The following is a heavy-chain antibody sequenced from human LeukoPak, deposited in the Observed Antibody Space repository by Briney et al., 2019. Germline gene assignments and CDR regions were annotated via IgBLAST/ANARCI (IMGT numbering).Heavy chain of an antibody. CDR3: AKREWGADAFDI. Sequence: GGSLRLSCAASGFTFSDYYMSWIRQAPGKGLEWVSAISGSGGSTYYADSVKGRFTISRDNSKNTLYLQMNSLRAEDTAVYYCAKREWGADAFDIWGQGTMVTVSS. V-gene: IGHV3-23*01. D-gene: IGHD3-16*01. J-gene: IGHJ3*02. CDR2: ISGSGGST. CDR1: GFTFSDYY.